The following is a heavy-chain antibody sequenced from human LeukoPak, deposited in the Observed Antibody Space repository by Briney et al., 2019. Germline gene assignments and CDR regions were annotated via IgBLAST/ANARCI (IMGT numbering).Heavy chain of an antibody. D-gene: IGHD2-15*01. Sequence: GGSLRLSCAASGFTFSDYSFNWVRQAPGKGLEWVSSISSSSSYKYYADSLKGRFTISRDNAKNSLYLQVNSLRAEDTAVYYCARINDIDNSYHLDFWGHGNLVPVSS. CDR3: ARINDIDNSYHLDF. V-gene: IGHV3-21*01. CDR1: GFTFSDYS. CDR2: ISSSSSYK. J-gene: IGHJ4*01.